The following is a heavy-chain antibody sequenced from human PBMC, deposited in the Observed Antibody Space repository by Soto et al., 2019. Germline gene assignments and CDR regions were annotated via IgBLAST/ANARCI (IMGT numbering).Heavy chain of an antibody. CDR2: IIPIFGTA. CDR1: GGTFSSYA. V-gene: IGHV1-69*06. J-gene: IGHJ4*02. CDR3: ANSITAGHDTLGY. D-gene: IGHD6-25*01. Sequence: SSVKVSCKASGGTFSSYAISWVRQAPGQGLEWMGGIIPIFGTANYAQKFQGRVTITADKSTSTAYMELSSLRSEDTAVYYCANSITAGHDTLGYWGQGTLSTVSS.